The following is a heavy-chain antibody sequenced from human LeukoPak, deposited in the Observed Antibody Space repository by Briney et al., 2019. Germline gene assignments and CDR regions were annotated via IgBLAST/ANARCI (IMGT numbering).Heavy chain of an antibody. CDR3: ARILGAYCSGGSCPDASDI. J-gene: IGHJ3*02. Sequence: SETLSLTRAVSGYSISSGYYWGWIRQPPGKGLEWIGNIYHSGSTYYNPSLKSRVTISVDTSKNQFSLKLISVTAADTAVYYCARILGAYCSGGSCPDASDIWGQGTMVTVSS. D-gene: IGHD2-15*01. CDR1: GYSISSGYY. CDR2: IYHSGST. V-gene: IGHV4-38-2*01.